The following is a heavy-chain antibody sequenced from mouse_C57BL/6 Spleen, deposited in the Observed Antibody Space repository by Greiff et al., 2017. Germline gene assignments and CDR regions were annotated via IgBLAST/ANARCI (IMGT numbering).Heavy chain of an antibody. CDR1: GYTFTSYW. D-gene: IGHD2-3*01. Sequence: QVQLQQPGAELVKPGASVKLSCKASGYTFTSYWMQWVKQRPGQGLEWIGEIDPSDSYTNYNQKFKGKATLTVDTSSSTAYMQLSSLTSEDSAVYYCARWSYDGYFDYWGQGTTLTVSS. CDR2: IDPSDSYT. CDR3: ARWSYDGYFDY. J-gene: IGHJ2*01. V-gene: IGHV1-50*01.